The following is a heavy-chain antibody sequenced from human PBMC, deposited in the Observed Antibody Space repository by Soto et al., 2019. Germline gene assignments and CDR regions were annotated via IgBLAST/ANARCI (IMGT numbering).Heavy chain of an antibody. D-gene: IGHD2-8*01. CDR3: ATRPHIVLMVYANMKKDGYYGMDV. CDR2: MNPNRGNT. Sequence: QVQLVQSGAEVKKPGASVKVSCKASGYTFTSYEINWVRQATGQGIEWMGWMNPNRGNTGYAQKFQGRVTMTRNTSISTAYMELSSLRSEDAAVYYCATRPHIVLMVYANMKKDGYYGMDVWGQGTTVTVSS. J-gene: IGHJ6*02. V-gene: IGHV1-8*01. CDR1: GYTFTSYE.